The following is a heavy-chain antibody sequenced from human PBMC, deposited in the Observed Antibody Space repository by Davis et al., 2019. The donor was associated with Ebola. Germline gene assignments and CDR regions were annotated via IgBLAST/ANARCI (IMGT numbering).Heavy chain of an antibody. D-gene: IGHD3-22*01. V-gene: IGHV1-69*04. J-gene: IGHJ4*02. Sequence: SVKVSCKASGGTFSSYAISWVRQAPGQGLEWMGRIIPILGIANYAQKLQGRVTMTTDTSTSTAYMELRSLRSDDTAVYYCAREMLEYYYDSSGLAYWGQGTLVTVSS. CDR3: AREMLEYYYDSSGLAY. CDR2: IIPILGIA. CDR1: GGTFSSYA.